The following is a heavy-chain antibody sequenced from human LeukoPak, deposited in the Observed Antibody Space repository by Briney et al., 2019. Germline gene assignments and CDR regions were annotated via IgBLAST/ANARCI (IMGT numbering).Heavy chain of an antibody. CDR3: ARDPIGEEYYFDY. J-gene: IGHJ4*02. V-gene: IGHV3-7*01. CDR1: GFTFSSYW. CDR2: IKQDGSEK. Sequence: GGSLRLSCAASGFTFSSYWMSWVRQAPGKGLEWVANIKQDGSEKYYVDSVKGRFTISRDNAKNSLYLQMNSLRAEDTAVYYCARDPIGEEYYFDYWGQGTLVTVSS. D-gene: IGHD3-10*01.